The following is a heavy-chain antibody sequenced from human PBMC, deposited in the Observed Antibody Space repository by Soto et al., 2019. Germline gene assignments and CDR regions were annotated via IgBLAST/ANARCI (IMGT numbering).Heavy chain of an antibody. CDR3: ARGNLLRKDYDSSGYWDYFDY. V-gene: IGHV1-69*13. D-gene: IGHD3-22*01. CDR2: IIPIFGTA. Sequence: SVKVSCKASGGTFSSYAISWVRQAPGQGLEWMGGIIPIFGTANYAQKFQGRVTITADESTSTAYMELSSLRSEDTAVYYCARGNLLRKDYDSSGYWDYFDYWGQGTLVTVSS. CDR1: GGTFSSYA. J-gene: IGHJ4*02.